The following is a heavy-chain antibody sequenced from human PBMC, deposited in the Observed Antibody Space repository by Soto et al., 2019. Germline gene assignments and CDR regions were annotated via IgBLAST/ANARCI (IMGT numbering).Heavy chain of an antibody. CDR3: ARGGYDTSGQTFIGWGPDC. CDR2: RYYSGNT. Sequence: SETLSLTCTVSGVSITSGSYYWTWVRQSPGKGLEWIGYRYYSGNTYYNPSLNSRATISVDTSKNQFFLKLTSVTAADTAVYYCARGGYDTSGQTFIGWGPDCWGQGTLVTVSS. CDR1: GVSITSGSYY. J-gene: IGHJ4*02. V-gene: IGHV4-30-4*01. D-gene: IGHD3-22*01.